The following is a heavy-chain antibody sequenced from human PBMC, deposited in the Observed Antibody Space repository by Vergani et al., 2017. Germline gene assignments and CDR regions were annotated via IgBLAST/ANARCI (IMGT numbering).Heavy chain of an antibody. CDR1: GFPFSDYG. V-gene: IGHV3-30*18. D-gene: IGHD5-12*01. Sequence: QVQLVESGGGEVQPGRSLRLSCSAAGFPFSDYGVHWVRQAPGKGLEWVSVISYDGNKKNYADSVKGRFTISRDNSKNTLYLEMNSLRADDTAVYYCTKGSRGYTGYFFDYWGQGTLATVSS. J-gene: IGHJ4*02. CDR3: TKGSRGYTGYFFDY. CDR2: ISYDGNKK.